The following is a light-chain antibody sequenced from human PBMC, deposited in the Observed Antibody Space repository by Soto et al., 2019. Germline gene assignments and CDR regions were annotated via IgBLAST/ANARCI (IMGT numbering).Light chain of an antibody. CDR2: DVI. CDR1: SSDVGRYNF. V-gene: IGLV2-11*01. CDR3: CSYAGSYTHV. Sequence: SALTQPRSVSGSPGQSVTISCTGTSSDVGRYNFVSWYQQHPDKAPKLMIYDVIKRPSGVPDRFSGSKSGNTASLTIYGLQAEDEADYHCCSYAGSYTHVFGTGTKLTVL. J-gene: IGLJ1*01.